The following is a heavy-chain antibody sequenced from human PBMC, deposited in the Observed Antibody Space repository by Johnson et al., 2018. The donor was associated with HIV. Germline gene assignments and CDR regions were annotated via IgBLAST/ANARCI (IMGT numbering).Heavy chain of an antibody. Sequence: VQLVESGGGVVQPGRSLRLSCAASVFSFSGSAMHWVRQAPGKGLEWVAGISYDGSNKYYADSVKGRFTISRDNSKNTLYLQMNSLRAEDTAVYYCARERPGSGYDWGDAFDIWGQGTMVTVSS. V-gene: IGHV3-30*04. CDR3: ARERPGSGYDWGDAFDI. CDR2: ISYDGSNK. J-gene: IGHJ3*02. D-gene: IGHD5-12*01. CDR1: VFSFSGSA.